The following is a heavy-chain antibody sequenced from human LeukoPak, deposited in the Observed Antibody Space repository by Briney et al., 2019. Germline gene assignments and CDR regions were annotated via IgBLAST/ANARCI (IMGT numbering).Heavy chain of an antibody. CDR3: AREALGNGYAFDI. J-gene: IGHJ3*02. D-gene: IGHD2-8*01. CDR1: GFTFSSYS. Sequence: GGSLRLSCAASGFTFSSYSMNWVRQAPGKGLEWVSSISSSSSYIYYADSVKGRFTISRDNAKNSLYLQMNSLRAEDTAVYYCAREALGNGYAFDIWGQGTMVTVSS. CDR2: ISSSSSYI. V-gene: IGHV3-21*01.